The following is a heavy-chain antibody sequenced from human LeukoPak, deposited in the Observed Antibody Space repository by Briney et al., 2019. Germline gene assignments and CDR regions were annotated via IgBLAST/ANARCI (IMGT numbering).Heavy chain of an antibody. J-gene: IGHJ5*02. Sequence: GASLRLSCAASGFTFSSYAMSWVRQAPGKGLEWVSAISGSGGSTYYADSVKGRFTISRDNSKNTLYLQMNSLRAEDTVVYYCAKSGGSYYGSWFDPWGQGTLVTVSS. D-gene: IGHD1-26*01. CDR3: AKSGGSYYGSWFDP. V-gene: IGHV3-23*01. CDR2: ISGSGGST. CDR1: GFTFSSYA.